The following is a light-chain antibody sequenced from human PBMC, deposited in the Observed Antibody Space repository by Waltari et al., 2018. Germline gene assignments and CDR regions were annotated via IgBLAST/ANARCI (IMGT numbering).Light chain of an antibody. V-gene: IGKV3-20*01. J-gene: IGKJ1*01. Sequence: IMLTQSPDTLSLSPGERATLSCRASQSIGTCLVWYQQKPGQAPSLLIYAASTRATGIPDRFMGSVSGTDFSLIISRLEPEDFAVYYCQHYVRLPVTFGQGTKVEIK. CDR2: AAS. CDR1: QSIGTC. CDR3: QHYVRLPVT.